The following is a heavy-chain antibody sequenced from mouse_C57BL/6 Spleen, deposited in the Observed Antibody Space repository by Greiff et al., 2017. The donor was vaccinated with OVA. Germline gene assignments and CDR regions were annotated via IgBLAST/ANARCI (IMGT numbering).Heavy chain of an antibody. J-gene: IGHJ2*01. Sequence: EVQLVESGGGLVKPGGSLKLSCAASGFTFSSYTMSWVRQTPEKRLEWVATISGGGGNTYYPDSVKGRFTISRDNAKNTLYLQMSSLRSEDTALYYCARQGAYYSNYDYFDYWGQGTTLTVSS. V-gene: IGHV5-9*01. CDR2: ISGGGGNT. CDR1: GFTFSSYT. D-gene: IGHD2-5*01. CDR3: ARQGAYYSNYDYFDY.